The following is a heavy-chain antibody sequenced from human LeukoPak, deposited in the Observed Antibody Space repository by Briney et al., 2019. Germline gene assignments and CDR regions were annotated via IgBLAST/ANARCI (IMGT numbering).Heavy chain of an antibody. D-gene: IGHD5-24*01. CDR1: GYSFSIYG. Sequence: ASVKVSCKASGYSFSIYGISWVRQAPGQGLEWMGWTSTDNGNTNYAQNFQDRVTMTTDTSTSTAYMELRSLRPDDTATYYCARDTGGYTFFHYMDVWGKGTTVTVSS. J-gene: IGHJ6*03. V-gene: IGHV1-18*01. CDR3: ARDTGGYTFFHYMDV. CDR2: TSTDNGNT.